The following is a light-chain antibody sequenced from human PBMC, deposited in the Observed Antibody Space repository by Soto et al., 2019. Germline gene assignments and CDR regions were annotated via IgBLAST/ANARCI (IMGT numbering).Light chain of an antibody. V-gene: IGKV1-39*01. CDR3: QQSYSTPNT. CDR2: AAS. Sequence: DIQMTQSPSSLSTSVGDRVTITCRASQSINSYLNWYQQKRGKAPKLLIYAASTLQRGVPSRFSGSGSGTDFTLTISSLQPEDFATYYCQQSYSTPNTFGQGTKLEIK. CDR1: QSINSY. J-gene: IGKJ2*01.